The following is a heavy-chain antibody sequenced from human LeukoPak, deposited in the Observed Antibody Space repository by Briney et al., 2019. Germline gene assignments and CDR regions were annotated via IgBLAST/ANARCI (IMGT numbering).Heavy chain of an antibody. J-gene: IGHJ2*01. D-gene: IGHD4-17*01. CDR3: ARGGYGAFRIFDL. Sequence: SETLSLTCAVYVGSFSGYYWSWIRQPPGKGLEWIGEINHSGSTNYNPSLKSRVTISVDTSKNQFSLKQSSVTAADTAVYYCARGGYGAFRIFDLWGRGTLVTVSS. CDR2: INHSGST. V-gene: IGHV4-34*01. CDR1: VGSFSGYY.